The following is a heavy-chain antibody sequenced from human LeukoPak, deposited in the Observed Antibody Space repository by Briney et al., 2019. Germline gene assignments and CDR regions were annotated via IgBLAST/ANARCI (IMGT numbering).Heavy chain of an antibody. D-gene: IGHD2-15*01. CDR1: GGSISSGGYY. J-gene: IGHJ5*02. CDR3: ARRKGGCSGGSCYSWFDP. Sequence: SETLSLTCTVSGGSISSGGYYWSWIRQHPGKGLEWIGYIYYSGSTYYNPSLKSRVTISVDTSKNQFSLKLSSVTAADTAVYYCARRKGGCSGGSCYSWFDPWGQGTLVTVSS. CDR2: IYYSGST. V-gene: IGHV4-31*03.